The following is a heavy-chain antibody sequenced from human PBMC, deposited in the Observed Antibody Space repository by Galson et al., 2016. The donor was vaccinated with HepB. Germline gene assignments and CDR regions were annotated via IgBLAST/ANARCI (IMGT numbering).Heavy chain of an antibody. Sequence: SVKVSCKASGGTFNNYGINWLRQAPGQSLEWMGGIIPAYGLEDSAQSFQGRVTLTADESTSTAYLELRGLRSDDAAVYYCVTERGGTGFDIWGQGTMVTVSS. D-gene: IGHD3/OR15-3a*01. CDR2: IIPAYGLE. J-gene: IGHJ3*02. CDR1: GGTFNNYG. CDR3: VTERGGTGFDI. V-gene: IGHV1-69*13.